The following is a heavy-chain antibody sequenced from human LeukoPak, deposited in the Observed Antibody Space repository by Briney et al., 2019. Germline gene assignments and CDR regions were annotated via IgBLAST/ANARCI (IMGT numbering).Heavy chain of an antibody. CDR1: GGSISSSSYY. CDR2: IYYSGST. J-gene: IGHJ4*02. V-gene: IGHV4-39*07. CDR3: ARAPYYYDSSGYFDY. D-gene: IGHD3-22*01. Sequence: SETLSLTCTVSGGSISSSSYYWGWIRQPPGKGLEWIGSIYYSGSTYYNPSLKSRVTISVDTSKNQFSLKLSSVTAADTAVYYCARAPYYYDSSGYFDYWGQGTLVTVSS.